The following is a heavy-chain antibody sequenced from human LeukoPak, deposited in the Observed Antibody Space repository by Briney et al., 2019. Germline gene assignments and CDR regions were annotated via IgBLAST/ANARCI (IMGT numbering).Heavy chain of an antibody. V-gene: IGHV2-5*01. J-gene: IGHJ4*02. CDR3: AHRGYNDGFDY. Sequence: ESGPTLVNPTQTLTLTCTFSGFSLSSWGVSVGWIRQPPGKALEWLALVYWSDDKRYSPSLKSRLTITKDTFKNQVVLTMDNTDPVDTATYYCAHRGYNDGFDYWGQGTLVTVSS. CDR1: GFSLSSWGVS. CDR2: VYWSDDK. D-gene: IGHD5-18*01.